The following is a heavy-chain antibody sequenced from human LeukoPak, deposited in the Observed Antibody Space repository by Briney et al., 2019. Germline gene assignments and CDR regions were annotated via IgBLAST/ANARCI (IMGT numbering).Heavy chain of an antibody. D-gene: IGHD1-26*01. J-gene: IGHJ6*03. Sequence: RTSETLSLTCTVSGGSISSYYWSWIWQPAGKGLEWIGRIYTSGSTNYNPSLKSRVTMSVDTSKNQFSLKLSSVTAADTAVYYCARGELRYYYYYYMDVWGKGTTVTVSS. V-gene: IGHV4-4*07. CDR3: ARGELRYYYYYYMDV. CDR1: GGSISSYY. CDR2: IYTSGST.